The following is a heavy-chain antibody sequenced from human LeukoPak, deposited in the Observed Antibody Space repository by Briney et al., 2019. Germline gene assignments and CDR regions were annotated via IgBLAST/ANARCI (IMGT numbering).Heavy chain of an antibody. CDR1: GFSLTTTGVR. V-gene: IGHV2-5*01. D-gene: IGHD5-18*01. CDR2: IYWSDGK. J-gene: IGHJ6*02. Sequence: ASGPTLVKPTQTLTLTCTFSGFSLTTTGVRVGWIRQPPGKALEWLALIYWSDGKDYNPSLKSRLSVTKDTSKNQVVLTMTNMDPLDTATYYCAHSGYFLYYGMDVWGQGTTVTVSS. CDR3: AHSGYFLYYGMDV.